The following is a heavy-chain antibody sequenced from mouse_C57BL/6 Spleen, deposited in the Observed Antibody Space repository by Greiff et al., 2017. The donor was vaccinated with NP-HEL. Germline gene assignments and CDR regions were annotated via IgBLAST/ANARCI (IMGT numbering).Heavy chain of an antibody. CDR1: GYTFTDYE. CDR3: TRRDTTVVATDWYFDV. D-gene: IGHD1-1*01. CDR2: IDPETGGT. J-gene: IGHJ1*03. Sequence: ESGAELVRPGASVTLSCKASGYTFTDYEMHWVKQTPVHGLEWIGAIDPETGGTAYNQKFKGKAILTADKSSSTAYMELRSLTSEDSAVYYCTRRDTTVVATDWYFDVWGTGTTVTVSS. V-gene: IGHV1-15*01.